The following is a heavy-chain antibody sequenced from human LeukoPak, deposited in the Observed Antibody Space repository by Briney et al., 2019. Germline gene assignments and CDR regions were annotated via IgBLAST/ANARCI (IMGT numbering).Heavy chain of an antibody. J-gene: IGHJ6*03. V-gene: IGHV4-4*07. CDR1: GGSISSYY. Sequence: SETLSLTCTVSGGSISSYYWSWIRQPAGKGLEWIGRIYTSGSTNYNPSLKSRVTMSVDTSKNQFSLKLSSVTAADTGVDVRGGGIVAAGMVYYYYYYMDVWGKGTTVTVSS. D-gene: IGHD6-13*01. CDR2: IYTSGST. CDR3: GGGIVAAGMVYYYYYYMDV.